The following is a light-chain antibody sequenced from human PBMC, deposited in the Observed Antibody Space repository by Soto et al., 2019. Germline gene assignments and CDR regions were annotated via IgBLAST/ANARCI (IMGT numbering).Light chain of an antibody. CDR3: SSYAASNNFYFV. V-gene: IGLV2-8*01. CDR2: EVT. CDR1: SSDVGGYNY. Sequence: QSVLTQPPSASGSPGQSVTISCTGTSSDVGGYNYVSWYQQYPGRASKLMIYEVTKRPSGVPDRFSGSKSGNTASLTVSGLQAEDEADYSCSSYAASNNFYFVFGGGTKLTVL. J-gene: IGLJ3*02.